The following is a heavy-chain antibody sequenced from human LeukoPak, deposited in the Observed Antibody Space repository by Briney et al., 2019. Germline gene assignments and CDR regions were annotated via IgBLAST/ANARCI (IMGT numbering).Heavy chain of an antibody. Sequence: ASVKVSCKASGYAFTSYGISWVRQAPGQGLEWMGWISAYNGNTNYAQKLQGRVTMTTDTSTSTAYMELRSLRSDDTAVYHCARDFGWLSLDDAFDIWGQGTMVTVSS. CDR3: ARDFGWLSLDDAFDI. CDR1: GYAFTSYG. V-gene: IGHV1-18*01. J-gene: IGHJ3*02. D-gene: IGHD3-9*01. CDR2: ISAYNGNT.